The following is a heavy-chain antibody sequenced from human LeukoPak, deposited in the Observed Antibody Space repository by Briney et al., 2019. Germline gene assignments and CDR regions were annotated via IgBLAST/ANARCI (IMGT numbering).Heavy chain of an antibody. CDR1: GFTFSSYG. Sequence: GGSLRLSCAASGFTFSSYGMHWVRQAPGKGLEWVAVIWYDGSNKYYADSVKGRFTISRDNSKNTLYLQMNSLRAEDTAVYYCAREGDILTGYYFDYWGQGTLVTVSS. V-gene: IGHV3-33*01. CDR3: AREGDILTGYYFDY. D-gene: IGHD3-9*01. J-gene: IGHJ4*02. CDR2: IWYDGSNK.